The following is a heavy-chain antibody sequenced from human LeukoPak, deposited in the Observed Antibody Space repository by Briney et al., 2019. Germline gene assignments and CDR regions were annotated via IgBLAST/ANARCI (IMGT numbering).Heavy chain of an antibody. D-gene: IGHD4-23*01. CDR1: GCIFSTYA. V-gene: IGHV3-23*01. CDR2: ISGRGGTT. J-gene: IGHJ6*02. Sequence: GGSLRLSCAVSGCIFSTYATCWAGLGPGKGLGGVSGISGRGGTTNSAHSVKGRDTTSRDNSKKTLYLQMDSLRADDTGVYYCSRGHGYGGVEGYYYYHGMDVWGQGTTVTVSS. CDR3: SRGHGYGGVEGYYYYHGMDV.